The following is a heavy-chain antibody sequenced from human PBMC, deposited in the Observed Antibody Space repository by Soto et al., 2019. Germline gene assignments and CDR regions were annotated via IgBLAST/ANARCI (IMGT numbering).Heavy chain of an antibody. CDR3: ARGEGYSRYYYYGMDV. V-gene: IGHV4-59*01. D-gene: IGHD5-18*01. J-gene: IGHJ6*02. CDR1: GGSISSYY. Sequence: KPSETLSLTCTVSGGSISSYYWSWIRQPPGKGLEWIGYIYYSGSTNYNPSLKSRVTISVDTSKNQFSLKLSSVTAADTAVYYCARGEGYSRYYYYGMDVWGQGTTVTVS. CDR2: IYYSGST.